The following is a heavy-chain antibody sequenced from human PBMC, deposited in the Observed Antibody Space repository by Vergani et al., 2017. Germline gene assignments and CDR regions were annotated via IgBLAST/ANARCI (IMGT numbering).Heavy chain of an antibody. Sequence: QVQLQESGPGLVTPSQTLSLICTVSGGPFSTGGQSWTWLRQSAGKGLEWIGRIYTSGAINYNPSIRSRAIMSVDASKKQFSLEVTSVTAADTAIYFCARTESCILRYFHWALWGQGTLVTVSS. V-gene: IGHV4-61*02. CDR1: GGPFSTGGQS. J-gene: IGHJ4*01. CDR3: ARTESCILRYFHWAL. D-gene: IGHD3-9*01. CDR2: IYTSGAI.